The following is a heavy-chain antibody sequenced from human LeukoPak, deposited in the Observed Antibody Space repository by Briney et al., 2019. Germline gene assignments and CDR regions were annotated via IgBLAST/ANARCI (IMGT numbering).Heavy chain of an antibody. D-gene: IGHD6-19*01. CDR3: ARETDGGTVAGTQYYYYYYMDV. Sequence: SETLSLTCTISGGTLSSYYWSWIRQPPGKGLEWIGYVFYSGSTNYNPSLKSRVTISIDTSKNQFSLKLSSVTAADTAVYYCARETDGGTVAGTQYYYYYYMDVWGKGTTVTVSS. CDR1: GGTLSSYY. V-gene: IGHV4-59*01. CDR2: VFYSGST. J-gene: IGHJ6*03.